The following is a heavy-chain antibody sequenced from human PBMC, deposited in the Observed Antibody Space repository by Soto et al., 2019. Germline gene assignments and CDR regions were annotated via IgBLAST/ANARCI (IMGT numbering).Heavy chain of an antibody. Sequence: SSETLSLTCTVSGGSISSSSYYWGWIRQPPGKGLEWIGSIYYSGSTYYNQSLKRQETISVNTSKNKFTQKLRTETSADTAVYYCARLLNVLRYFDWLPDAFDIWGRGTMVT. CDR1: GGSISSSSYY. V-gene: IGHV4-39*01. CDR3: ARLLNVLRYFDWLPDAFDI. CDR2: IYYSGST. J-gene: IGHJ3*02. D-gene: IGHD3-9*01.